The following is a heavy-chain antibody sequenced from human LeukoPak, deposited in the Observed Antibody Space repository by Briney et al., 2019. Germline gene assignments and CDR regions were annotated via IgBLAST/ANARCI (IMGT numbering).Heavy chain of an antibody. Sequence: ASVKVSCKASGYTFTGYYMHWVRQAPGQGLEWMGWINPNSGGTNYAQKFQGRVTMTRDTSISTAYMELRSLRSDDTAVYYCARAQADYYDSSGYSYYFDIWGQGTMVTVSS. V-gene: IGHV1-2*02. CDR2: INPNSGGT. D-gene: IGHD3-22*01. J-gene: IGHJ3*02. CDR3: ARAQADYYDSSGYSYYFDI. CDR1: GYTFTGYY.